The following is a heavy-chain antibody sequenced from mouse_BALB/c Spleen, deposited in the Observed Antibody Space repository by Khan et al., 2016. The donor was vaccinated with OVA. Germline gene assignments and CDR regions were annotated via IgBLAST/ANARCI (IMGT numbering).Heavy chain of an antibody. J-gene: IGHJ1*01. D-gene: IGHD2-3*01. CDR3: ARPSYDPRDFEV. V-gene: IGHV14-3*02. Sequence: VQLQQSGAELVKPGASVKLSCTASGFNIKDTYLHWVKQRPEQGLEWIGRIAPATGNTQYDPKFKGKATITSDTSSNTSYLQFSSLTPEDTAVYYCARPSYDPRDFEVWGAGTTVTVSS. CDR2: IAPATGNT. CDR1: GFNIKDTY.